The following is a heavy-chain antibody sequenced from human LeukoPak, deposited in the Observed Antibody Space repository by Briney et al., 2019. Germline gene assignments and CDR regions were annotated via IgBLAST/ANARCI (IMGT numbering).Heavy chain of an antibody. CDR3: ARPNYRDDYNPFDY. CDR1: GGTLSNHA. D-gene: IGHD5-24*01. CDR2: IIPMFGTA. V-gene: IGHV1-69*01. Sequence: GSSVKVSCKASGGTLSNHAVSWVRQAPGQGLEWMGGIIPMFGTASYAQKFQGRVTITADESTSTAYMELGRLRSEDTAVYYCARPNYRDDYNPFDYWGQGTLVTVSS. J-gene: IGHJ4*02.